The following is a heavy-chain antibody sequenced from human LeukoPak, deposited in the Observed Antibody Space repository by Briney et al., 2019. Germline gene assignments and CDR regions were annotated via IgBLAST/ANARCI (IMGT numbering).Heavy chain of an antibody. D-gene: IGHD3-16*01. J-gene: IGHJ5*02. V-gene: IGHV4-39*01. Sequence: SETLSLTCTVSGGSISSSSYYWGWIRQPPGKGLEWIGSIYYSGSTYYNPSLKSRVTISVDTSKNQFSLKLSSVTAADTAVYYCARQGELPRFDPWGQGTLVTVSS. CDR3: ARQGELPRFDP. CDR1: GGSISSSSYY. CDR2: IYYSGST.